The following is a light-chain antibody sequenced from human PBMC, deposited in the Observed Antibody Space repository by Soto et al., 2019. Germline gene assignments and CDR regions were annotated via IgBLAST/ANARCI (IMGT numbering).Light chain of an antibody. V-gene: IGKV3-11*01. Sequence: EIVLTQSPATLSLSPGERATLSCRASQSIGSSLAWYQHKPGQAPSLLIYDVSNRATGVPARFSGSGSGTDFTLTIASLDPEDFAVYYCQQYNNWPMYTFGQGTKLEIK. CDR3: QQYNNWPMYT. CDR2: DVS. J-gene: IGKJ2*01. CDR1: QSIGSS.